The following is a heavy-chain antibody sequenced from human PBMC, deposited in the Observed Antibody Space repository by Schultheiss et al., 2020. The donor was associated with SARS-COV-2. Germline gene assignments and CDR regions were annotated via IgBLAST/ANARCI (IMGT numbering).Heavy chain of an antibody. J-gene: IGHJ6*02. CDR1: GGSISSYY. D-gene: IGHD1-26*01. V-gene: IGHV4-59*01. CDR3: ARGGVMGAFYYYYGMDV. Sequence: SETLSLTCTVSGGSISSYYWGWIRQPPGKGLEWIGSIYYSGSTNYNPSLKSRVIISVDTSKNQFSLKLSSVTAADTAVYYCARGGVMGAFYYYYGMDVWGQGTTVTVSS. CDR2: IYYSGST.